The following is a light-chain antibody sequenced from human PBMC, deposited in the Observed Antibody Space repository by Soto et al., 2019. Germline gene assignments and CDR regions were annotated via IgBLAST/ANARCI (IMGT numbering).Light chain of an antibody. CDR1: SSDVGGYNY. V-gene: IGLV2-14*01. J-gene: IGLJ3*02. Sequence: QSALTQPASVSGSPGQSITISCTGTSSDVGGYNYVSWYQQHPGKAPKLMIYEVSNRPSGVSNRFSGSKSGNTASLTISGLQSEDEDDYICSSYTSSSTRVFGGGTKLTVL. CDR2: EVS. CDR3: SSYTSSSTRV.